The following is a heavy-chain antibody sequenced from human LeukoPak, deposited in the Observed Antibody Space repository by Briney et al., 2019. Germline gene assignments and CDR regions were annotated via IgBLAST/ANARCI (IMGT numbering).Heavy chain of an antibody. Sequence: ASVKVSCKASGYTFTGYYMHWVRQAPGQGLEWMGWINPNSGGTNYAQKFQGRVTMTRDTSISTAYMELSRLRSDDTAVYYCARGISDYGDYTWYFDYWGQGTLVTVSS. CDR1: GYTFTGYY. CDR3: ARGISDYGDYTWYFDY. V-gene: IGHV1-2*02. CDR2: INPNSGGT. J-gene: IGHJ4*02. D-gene: IGHD4-17*01.